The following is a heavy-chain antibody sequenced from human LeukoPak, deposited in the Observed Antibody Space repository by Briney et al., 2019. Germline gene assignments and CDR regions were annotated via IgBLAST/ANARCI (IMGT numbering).Heavy chain of an antibody. V-gene: IGHV3-48*03. CDR2: ISSSGSTI. CDR1: GFTFSSYE. D-gene: IGHD6-19*01. Sequence: GGSLRLSCAASGFTFSSYEMNWARQAPGKGLEWVSYISSSGSTIYYADSVKGRFTISRDNAKNSLYLQMNSLRAEDTAVYYCARDGSGWYYYYMDVWGRGTTVTISS. CDR3: ARDGSGWYYYYMDV. J-gene: IGHJ6*03.